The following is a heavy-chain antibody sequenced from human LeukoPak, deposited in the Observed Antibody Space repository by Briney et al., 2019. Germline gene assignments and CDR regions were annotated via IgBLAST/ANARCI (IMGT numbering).Heavy chain of an antibody. CDR1: GGSFSGYY. V-gene: IGHV4-34*01. D-gene: IGHD2-8*01. CDR3: ARGGYCTNGVCYNLYYYYGMDV. J-gene: IGHJ6*02. Sequence: PSETLSLTCAVYGGSFSGYYWSWIRQPPGKGLEWIGEINHSGSTNYNPSLKSRVTISVDTSKNQFSLKLSSVTAADTAVYYCARGGYCTNGVCYNLYYYYGMDVWGQGTTVTVSS. CDR2: INHSGST.